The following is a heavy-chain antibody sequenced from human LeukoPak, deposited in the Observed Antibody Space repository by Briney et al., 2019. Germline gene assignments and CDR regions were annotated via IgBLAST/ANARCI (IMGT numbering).Heavy chain of an antibody. D-gene: IGHD1-26*01. J-gene: IGHJ3*02. CDR3: ARDSRGSYYEYGAFDI. CDR2: ISYDGSNK. Sequence: PGGSLRLSCAASGFTFSSYAMHWVRQAPGKGLEWVAVISYDGSNKYYADSVKGRFTISRDNSKNTLYLQMNSLRAEDTAVYYCARDSRGSYYEYGAFDIWGQGTMVTVSS. V-gene: IGHV3-30*04. CDR1: GFTFSSYA.